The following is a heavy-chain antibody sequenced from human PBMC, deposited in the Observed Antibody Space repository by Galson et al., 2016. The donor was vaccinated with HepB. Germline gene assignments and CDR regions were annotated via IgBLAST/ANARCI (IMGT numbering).Heavy chain of an antibody. V-gene: IGHV3-23*01. D-gene: IGHD1/OR15-1a*01. Sequence: SLRLSCAASGFTFSSYAMSWVRQAPGKGLEWVSAISGSGGSTYYADSVKGRFTISRDNSKNTLYLQMNNLRAEDTAEYYCAMGLWRGTYGMDVWGHGTTVTVSS. CDR1: GFTFSSYA. CDR2: ISGSGGST. CDR3: AMGLWRGTYGMDV. J-gene: IGHJ6*02.